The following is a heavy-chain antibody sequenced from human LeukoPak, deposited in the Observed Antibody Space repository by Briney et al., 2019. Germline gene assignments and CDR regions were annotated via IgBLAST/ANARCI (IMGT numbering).Heavy chain of an antibody. CDR1: GYTFTGYY. V-gene: IGHV1-2*02. J-gene: IGHJ4*02. Sequence: ASVKVSCKASGYTFTGYYMHWVRQAPGQGLEWMGWINPNSGGTNYAKKFQGRVTMTRDTSISTAYMELSRLRSDDTAVYYCAREDAVARPFDYWGQGTLVTVSS. CDR2: INPNSGGT. D-gene: IGHD6-19*01. CDR3: AREDAVARPFDY.